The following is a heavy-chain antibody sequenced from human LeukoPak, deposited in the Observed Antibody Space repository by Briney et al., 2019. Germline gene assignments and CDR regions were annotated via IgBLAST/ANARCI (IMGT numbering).Heavy chain of an antibody. CDR3: ARGKQWLVHFFDY. D-gene: IGHD6-19*01. CDR2: INHSGST. Sequence: SETLSLTCAVYGGSFSGYYWSWIRQPPGNGLEWIGEINHSGSTNYNPSLKSRVTISVDTSKNQFSLKLSSVTAADTAVYYCARGKQWLVHFFDYWGQGTLVTVSS. CDR1: GGSFSGYY. J-gene: IGHJ4*02. V-gene: IGHV4-34*01.